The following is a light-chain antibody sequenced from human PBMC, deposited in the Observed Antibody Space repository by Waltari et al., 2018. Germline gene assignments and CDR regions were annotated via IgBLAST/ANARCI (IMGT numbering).Light chain of an antibody. CDR1: QSIRSW. CDR2: KAS. V-gene: IGKV1-5*03. J-gene: IGKJ1*01. Sequence: DIQMTQSPSTLSASVGDHVTITCRASQSIRSWLAWFQQKPGNAPKVLIYKASKLENGVPSRFSGSASGTDFSLTISRLQPDDFATYYCQQYNSYPWTFGQGTKVEVK. CDR3: QQYNSYPWT.